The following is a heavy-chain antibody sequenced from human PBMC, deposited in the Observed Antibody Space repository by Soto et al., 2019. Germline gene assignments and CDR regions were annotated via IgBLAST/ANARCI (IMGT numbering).Heavy chain of an antibody. CDR1: GGSISSGGYS. J-gene: IGHJ4*02. CDR2: MYHSGST. D-gene: IGHD2-2*01. CDR3: ARVPAY. V-gene: IGHV4-30-2*01. Sequence: QLQLQESGSGLVKPSQTLSLTCAVSGGSISSGGYSWSWIRQQPGKGLEWIGYMYHSGSTYYNPSLKIRVTISIDRSKNQFSLTLSSVTDADTAVYYCARVPAYWGQGILVTVSS.